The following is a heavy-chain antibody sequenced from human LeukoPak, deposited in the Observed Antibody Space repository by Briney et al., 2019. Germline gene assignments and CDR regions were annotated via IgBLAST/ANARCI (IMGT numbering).Heavy chain of an antibody. CDR2: IYYSGST. Sequence: PSETLSLTCAVSGGSTSSYYWSWIRQPPGKGLEWIGYIYYSGSTNYNPSLKSRVTISVDTSKNQFSLKLSSVTAADTAVYYCATLPRGWGQGTLVTVSS. D-gene: IGHD3-16*01. J-gene: IGHJ4*02. CDR3: ATLPRG. CDR1: GGSTSSYY. V-gene: IGHV4-59*01.